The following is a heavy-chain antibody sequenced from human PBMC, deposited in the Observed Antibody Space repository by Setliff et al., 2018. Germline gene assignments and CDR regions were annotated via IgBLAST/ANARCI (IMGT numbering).Heavy chain of an antibody. CDR2: IYYGGST. CDR3: ARVRNTQNGFFDY. Sequence: SETLSLTCTVSGYSISSGYYWGWIRQAPGKGLEWIGYIYYGGSTNYNPSLKSRVTISVDTSKNQFSLKLSSVTAADTAVYYCARVRNTQNGFFDYWSQGTLVTVSS. CDR1: GYSISSGYY. V-gene: IGHV4-38-2*02. J-gene: IGHJ4*02. D-gene: IGHD1-1*01.